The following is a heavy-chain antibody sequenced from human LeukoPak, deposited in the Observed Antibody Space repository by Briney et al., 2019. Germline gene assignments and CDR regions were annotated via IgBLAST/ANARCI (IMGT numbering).Heavy chain of an antibody. CDR3: ARTKPEQWLVAFDH. D-gene: IGHD6-19*01. Sequence: SGPTLVNPTQTLTLTCTFSEFSLSSSGVSVGWIRQPPGKALEWLALIYWNGDKRQNSSLKSRLTVTKDTSKNQVVLTLTNMDPVDTATYYCARTKPEQWLVAFDHWGQGTLVTVSS. CDR2: IYWNGDK. CDR1: EFSLSSSGVS. V-gene: IGHV2-5*01. J-gene: IGHJ4*02.